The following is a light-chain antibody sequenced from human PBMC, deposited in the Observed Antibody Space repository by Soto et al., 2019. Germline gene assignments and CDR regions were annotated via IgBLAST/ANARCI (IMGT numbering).Light chain of an antibody. CDR2: GAS. Sequence: EIVLTQSPATLSLSPGERATLSCRASQSISSYLAWYQQKPGQAPRLLIYGASSRATGIPARFSGSGSGTDFTLTISSLEPEDCAVYYCQQCSNWPRTFGQGTKVEIK. CDR3: QQCSNWPRT. J-gene: IGKJ1*01. CDR1: QSISSY. V-gene: IGKV3-11*01.